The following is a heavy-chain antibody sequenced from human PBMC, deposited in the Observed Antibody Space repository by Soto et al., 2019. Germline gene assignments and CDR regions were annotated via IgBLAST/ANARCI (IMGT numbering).Heavy chain of an antibody. J-gene: IGHJ6*02. V-gene: IGHV3-23*01. D-gene: IGHD3-3*01. CDR3: ARTPIRAAALLGWSYGMDV. CDR1: GFSFSDYA. CDR2: IGGGSGRTT. Sequence: GGSLRLSCAASGFSFSDYAMTWVRQAPGKGLEWVSAIGGGSGRTTYYADSVKGRFTISRDNSKNTLYLQMNSLRADDTAIYFCARTPIRAAALLGWSYGMDVWGQGTTVTVSS.